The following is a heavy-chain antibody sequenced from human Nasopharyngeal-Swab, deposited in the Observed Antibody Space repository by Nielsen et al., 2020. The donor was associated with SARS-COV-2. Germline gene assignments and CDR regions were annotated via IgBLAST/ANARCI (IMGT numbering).Heavy chain of an antibody. CDR3: ARGLQGAARRITQFDP. V-gene: IGHV1-8*01. Sequence: ASVKVSCKASGYTFTSYDINWVRQATGQGLEWMGWMNPNSGNTGYAQKFQGRVTMTRNTSISTAYMELSSLRSEDTAVYYCARGLQGAARRITQFDPWGQGTLVTVSS. D-gene: IGHD6-6*01. CDR1: GYTFTSYD. CDR2: MNPNSGNT. J-gene: IGHJ5*02.